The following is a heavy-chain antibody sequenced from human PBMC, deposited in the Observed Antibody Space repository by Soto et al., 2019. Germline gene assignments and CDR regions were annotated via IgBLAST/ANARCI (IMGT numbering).Heavy chain of an antibody. CDR3: ARGHSTDCSNGVCSLFYNPERDV. J-gene: IGHJ6*01. V-gene: IGHV1-2*04. Sequence: ASVKVSCKASGYSFTDYHIHWVRQAPGQGLEWLGRINPKSGGTSTAQKFQGWVTMTRDRSISTVYMELTRLRSDDTAVYFCARGHSTDCSNGVCSLFYNPERDVW. CDR2: INPKSGGT. CDR1: GYSFTDYH. D-gene: IGHD2-8*01.